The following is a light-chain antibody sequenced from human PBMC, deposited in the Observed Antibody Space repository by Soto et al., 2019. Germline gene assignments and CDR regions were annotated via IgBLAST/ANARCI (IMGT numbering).Light chain of an antibody. CDR1: QSLVYSDGITY. Sequence: DVVMTESPLSLPVTLGQPASISCRTSQSLVYSDGITYLNWFQQRPGQSPRRLIFRISNRDSGVPDRFSGSGSGTDFTLTISSVEAEDVGLYYCMQGTHWPYTFGQGTKLAIK. CDR2: RIS. V-gene: IGKV2-30*01. CDR3: MQGTHWPYT. J-gene: IGKJ2*01.